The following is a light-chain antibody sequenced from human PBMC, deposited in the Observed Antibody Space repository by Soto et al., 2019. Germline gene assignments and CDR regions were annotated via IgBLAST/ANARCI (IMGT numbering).Light chain of an antibody. J-gene: IGKJ1*01. V-gene: IGKV1-9*01. CDR1: QGINSY. Sequence: DIQLTQSPSVLSASVGDRVTITCRASQGINSYLAWYQQKPGKVPKLLIYAASTLHSGVPSRLSGSGSGTEFTRTISSLQPEDFATYYCQQLNSYPRTFGQGTKVEIK. CDR3: QQLNSYPRT. CDR2: AAS.